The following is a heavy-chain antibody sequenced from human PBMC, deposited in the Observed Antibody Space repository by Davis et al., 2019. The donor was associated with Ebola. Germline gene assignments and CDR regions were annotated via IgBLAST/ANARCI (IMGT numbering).Heavy chain of an antibody. J-gene: IGHJ6*04. D-gene: IGHD3-3*02. V-gene: IGHV3-21*05. CDR3: ARHAFLDV. CDR1: GFTFSYSW. Sequence: GESLKISCAASGFTFSYSWMDWVRQAPGKGLEWISYISSSSSYTDYADSVKGRFTVTRDDSKNSLYLEMNSLRAEDTGVYYCARHAFLDVWGKGTTVTVSS. CDR2: ISSSSSYT.